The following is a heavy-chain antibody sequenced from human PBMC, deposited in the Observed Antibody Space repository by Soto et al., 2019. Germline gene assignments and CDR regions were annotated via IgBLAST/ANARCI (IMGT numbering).Heavy chain of an antibody. V-gene: IGHV4-59*01. CDR1: GGSISSYY. CDR3: ARGGYCSGGSCYLGVLDY. Sequence: QVQLQESGPGLVKPSETLSLTCTVSGGSISSYYWSWIRQPPGKGLEWIGYIYYSGSTNYNPSLKSRVTISVDTSKNQFSLKLSSVTAADTAVYYCARGGYCSGGSCYLGVLDYWGQGTLVTVSS. CDR2: IYYSGST. J-gene: IGHJ4*02. D-gene: IGHD2-15*01.